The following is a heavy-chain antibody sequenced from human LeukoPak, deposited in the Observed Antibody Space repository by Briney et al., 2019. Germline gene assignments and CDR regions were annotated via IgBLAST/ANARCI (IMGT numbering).Heavy chain of an antibody. CDR3: ARDENSSGYYGH. Sequence: GAPVKVSCKASGYTFTGYYMHWVRQAPGQGLEWMGLINPTGGVTTYAQRFQGRVTMTSDKSTSTVYMELSSLRSEDTALYYCARDENSSGYYGHWGQGTLVTVSS. CDR2: INPTGGVT. D-gene: IGHD3-22*01. J-gene: IGHJ4*02. V-gene: IGHV1-46*01. CDR1: GYTFTGYY.